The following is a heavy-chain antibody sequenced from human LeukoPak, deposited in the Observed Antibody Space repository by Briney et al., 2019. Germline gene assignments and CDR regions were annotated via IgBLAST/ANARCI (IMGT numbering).Heavy chain of an antibody. CDR1: GFVFSSYW. Sequence: GGSLRLSCAASGFVFSSYWMTWVRQAPGKGLEWVANIEQDGSEKNYVDSVKGRFTISRDNGENSLYLQMNSLRVEDTGVYYCVGGIGWLPDYWGQGTLVTVSS. J-gene: IGHJ4*02. CDR2: IEQDGSEK. D-gene: IGHD6-19*01. CDR3: VGGIGWLPDY. V-gene: IGHV3-7*01.